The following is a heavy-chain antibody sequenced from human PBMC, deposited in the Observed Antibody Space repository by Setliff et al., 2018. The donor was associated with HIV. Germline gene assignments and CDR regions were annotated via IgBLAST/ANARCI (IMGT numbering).Heavy chain of an antibody. Sequence: GSLRLSCAASGFTFSSYWMSWVRQAPGKGLEWVANIKQDGSEKYYVDSVKGRFTISRDNAKNSLYLQMNSLRTEDTAMYYCARDVRWNQDGGGYWGQGTLVTVSS. CDR2: IKQDGSEK. CDR1: GFTFSSYW. CDR3: ARDVRWNQDGGGY. V-gene: IGHV3-7*03. D-gene: IGHD1-1*01. J-gene: IGHJ4*02.